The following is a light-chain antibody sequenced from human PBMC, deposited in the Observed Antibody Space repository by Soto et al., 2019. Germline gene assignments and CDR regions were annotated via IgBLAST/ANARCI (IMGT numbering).Light chain of an antibody. V-gene: IGKV3-20*01. CDR1: QSVSSSY. CDR2: GAS. J-gene: IGKJ4*01. Sequence: EIVLTQSPGTLSLSPGERATLSCRASQSVSSSYLAWYQQKPGQAPRLLIYGASSRATGIPDRFSGSGSGTDFTRTIIRLEPEDCAVYYCHQYGSSPLTFGGGTKVEIK. CDR3: HQYGSSPLT.